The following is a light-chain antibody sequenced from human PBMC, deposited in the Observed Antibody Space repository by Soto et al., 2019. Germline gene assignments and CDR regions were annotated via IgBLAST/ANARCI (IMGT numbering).Light chain of an antibody. V-gene: IGKV1-5*01. CDR2: AAS. CDR3: QQYNSMWT. J-gene: IGKJ1*01. Sequence: GARVTITCRASQDIDISLAWFQQRPGKAPKVLIYAASGLVTGVPPTFSGSGSGTEFTLTISSVQPDDFATYYCQQYNSMWTFGPGPKVDIK. CDR1: QDIDIS.